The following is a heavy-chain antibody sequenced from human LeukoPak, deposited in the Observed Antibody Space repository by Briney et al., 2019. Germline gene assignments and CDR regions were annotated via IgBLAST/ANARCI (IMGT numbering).Heavy chain of an antibody. D-gene: IGHD7-27*01. CDR2: ISYDGSNK. CDR3: ARDLGTGDRGDY. CDR1: GFTFSSYA. J-gene: IGHJ4*02. V-gene: IGHV3-30-3*01. Sequence: QPGRSLRLSCAASGFTFSSYAMHWVRQAPGKGLEWVAVISYDGSNKYYADSVKGRFTISRDNSKNTLYLQMNSLRAEDTAVYYCARDLGTGDRGDYWGQGTLVTVSS.